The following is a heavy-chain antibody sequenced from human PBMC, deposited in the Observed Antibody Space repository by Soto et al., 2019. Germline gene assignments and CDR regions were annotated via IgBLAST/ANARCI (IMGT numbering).Heavy chain of an antibody. CDR3: AKALQACGDYNIYYYGMDV. D-gene: IGHD4-17*01. J-gene: IGHJ6*02. CDR1: GFTFTTFG. CDR2: ISYDGHNK. V-gene: IGHV3-30*18. Sequence: QVQLVESGGGVVQPGGSLRLSCTASGFTFTTFGIHWVRQAPGKGLEWVALISYDGHNKYYSDSVKGRFTISRDNYKNTLYLQMNSLRAEDMAVYYCAKALQACGDYNIYYYGMDVWGQGTTVSVSS.